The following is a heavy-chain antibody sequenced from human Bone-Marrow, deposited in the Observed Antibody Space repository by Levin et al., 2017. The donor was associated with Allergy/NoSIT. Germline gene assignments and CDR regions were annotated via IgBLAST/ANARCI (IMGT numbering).Heavy chain of an antibody. Sequence: HPGGSLRLSCAASGYTFYNSGMAWVRQAPGKGLEWVSSISGGSYSKDFADSLEGRFTISRDDPKNIMFLHMNRLRVEDTAIYYCARCAGDVRRECRILDRWGQGTPVTVSS. CDR1: GYTFYNSG. CDR3: ARCAGDVRRECRILDR. CDR2: ISGGSYSK. V-gene: IGHV3-23*01. D-gene: IGHD3-3*02. J-gene: IGHJ1*01.